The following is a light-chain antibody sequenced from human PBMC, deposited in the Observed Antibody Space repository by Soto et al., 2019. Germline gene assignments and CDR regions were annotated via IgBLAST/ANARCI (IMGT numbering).Light chain of an antibody. V-gene: IGKV3-20*01. CDR1: ESVSSSY. CDR2: GAS. J-gene: IGKJ1*01. CDR3: QQYGSSPPWT. Sequence: EIVLAQSPGTLSLSTGERATLSCRTSESVSSSYLAWYQQKPGQAPRLLIFGASSRATGTPDRFSGSGSGTDFTLTISRLEPEDLAVYYCQQYGSSPPWTFGQGTKVDIK.